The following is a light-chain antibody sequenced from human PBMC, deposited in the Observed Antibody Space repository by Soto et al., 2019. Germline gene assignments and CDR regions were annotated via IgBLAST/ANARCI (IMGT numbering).Light chain of an antibody. CDR1: SSDVGGYNY. CDR3: SSYTGSSTLAYV. Sequence: QSALTQPASVSGSPGQSITISCTGTSSDVGGYNYVSWYQQHPGKAPKLMIYEVSNRPSGVSNRFSGSKSGNTASLTISGLQAEDEADYYCSSYTGSSTLAYVFGTGTKVTVL. V-gene: IGLV2-14*01. CDR2: EVS. J-gene: IGLJ1*01.